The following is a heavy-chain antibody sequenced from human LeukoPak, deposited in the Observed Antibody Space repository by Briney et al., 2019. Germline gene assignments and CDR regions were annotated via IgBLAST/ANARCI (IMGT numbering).Heavy chain of an antibody. J-gene: IGHJ5*01. Sequence: GASVKVSCKASGGTFSSYAISWVRQAPGQGLEWMGGIIPIFGTANYAQKFQGRVTITTDESTSTAYMELSSLRSDDTAVYYCARDLRRDESSNYYYIGWFDLWGQGTLVTVSS. CDR3: ARDLRRDESSNYYYIGWFDL. CDR1: GGTFSSYA. D-gene: IGHD3-22*01. V-gene: IGHV1-69*05. CDR2: IIPIFGTA.